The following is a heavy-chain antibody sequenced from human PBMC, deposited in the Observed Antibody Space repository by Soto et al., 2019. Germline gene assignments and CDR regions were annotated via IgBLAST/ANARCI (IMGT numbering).Heavy chain of an antibody. CDR2: ISGSAART. D-gene: IGHD6-13*01. CDR3: ARGGVGTTGSCDF. J-gene: IGHJ4*02. CDR1: GFAFGGFT. V-gene: IGHV3-23*01. Sequence: VQVLESGGGLVQPGGSLRLSCSVSGFAFGGFTMTWVRQAPGKGLEWVSSISGSAARTYYADSVQGRFTISRDNSKSSLYLQMNSLRVEATAEYYCARGGVGTTGSCDFWGQGTLVAVSS.